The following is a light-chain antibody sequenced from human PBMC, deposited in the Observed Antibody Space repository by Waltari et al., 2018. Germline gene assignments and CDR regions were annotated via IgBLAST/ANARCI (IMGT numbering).Light chain of an antibody. Sequence: DIVMTQSPDSLAVYLGERATINCKSSQSVLYSSNNKNYLAWYQQKPGQPPKLLIYWASTRESGVPDRFTGSGSGTDFTLTISSLQAEDVAVYYCQQYYSSLGAFGQGTKVEIK. CDR1: QSVLYSSNNKNY. CDR2: WAS. J-gene: IGKJ1*01. V-gene: IGKV4-1*01. CDR3: QQYYSSLGA.